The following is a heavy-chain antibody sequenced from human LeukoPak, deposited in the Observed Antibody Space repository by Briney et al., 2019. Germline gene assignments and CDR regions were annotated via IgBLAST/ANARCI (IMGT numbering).Heavy chain of an antibody. V-gene: IGHV3-30*18. CDR1: GFTFNNYG. D-gene: IGHD3-10*01. J-gene: IGHJ3*02. CDR2: ISYDGSIK. Sequence: GGSLRLSCTVSGFTFNNYGMHWVRQAPGKGLEWVALISYDGSIKYYADSVKGRFTISRDNSKNTLYLQMTSLRAEDTAVYYCANHPHTYYYGSGAFDIWGQGTMVTVSS. CDR3: ANHPHTYYYGSGAFDI.